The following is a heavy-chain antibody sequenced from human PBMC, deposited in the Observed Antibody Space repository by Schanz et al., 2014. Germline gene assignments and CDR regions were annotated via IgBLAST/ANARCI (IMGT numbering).Heavy chain of an antibody. J-gene: IGHJ4*02. CDR3: VKEDRNHRSDYVY. D-gene: IGHD3-10*01. Sequence: VQLVESGGGLVQPGGSLRLSCVGSGFTFSRHWMSWVRQAPGKGLDWVAFIRFDGSSEYYADSVRGRFTISRDDSKNTLYLQMNSLRPEDTAVYYCVKEDRNHRSDYVYWGRGTLVTVSS. CDR1: GFTFSRHW. V-gene: IGHV3-30*02. CDR2: IRFDGSSE.